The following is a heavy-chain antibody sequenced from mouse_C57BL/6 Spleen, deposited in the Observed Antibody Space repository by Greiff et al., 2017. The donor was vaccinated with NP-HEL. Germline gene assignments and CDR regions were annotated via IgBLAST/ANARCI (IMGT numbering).Heavy chain of an antibody. CDR3: ARSLYDYDVDWYFDV. V-gene: IGHV1-52*01. CDR1: GYTFTSYW. Sequence: VQLQQPGAELVRPGSSVKLSCKASGYTFTSYWMHWVKQRPIQGLEWIGNIDPSDSETHYNQKFKDKATLTVDNSSSTAYMQLSSLTSEDSAVYYCARSLYDYDVDWYFDVWGTGTTVTVSS. J-gene: IGHJ1*03. D-gene: IGHD2-4*01. CDR2: IDPSDSET.